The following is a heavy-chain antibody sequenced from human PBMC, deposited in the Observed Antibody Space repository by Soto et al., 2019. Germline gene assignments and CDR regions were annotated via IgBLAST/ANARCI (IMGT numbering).Heavy chain of an antibody. CDR3: ARDRYDSSGYLIN. V-gene: IGHV3-30-3*01. J-gene: IGHJ4*02. D-gene: IGHD3-22*01. CDR2: ISYDGSNK. CDR1: GFTFSSYA. Sequence: QVQLVESGGGVVQPVRSLRLSCAASGFTFSSYAMHWVRQAPGKGLEWVAVISYDGSNKYYADSVKGRFTISRDNSKNTLYLQMNSLRAEDTAVYYCARDRYDSSGYLINWGQGTLVTVSS.